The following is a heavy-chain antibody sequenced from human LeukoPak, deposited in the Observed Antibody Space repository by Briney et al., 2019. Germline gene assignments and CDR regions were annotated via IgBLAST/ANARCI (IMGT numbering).Heavy chain of an antibody. CDR1: GYTFTSYD. J-gene: IGHJ6*01. CDR3: ARGYIVVVPAATEEDYYYGMDV. Sequence: ASVKVSCKASGYTFTSYDINWVRQATGQGLEWMGGMNTKSGNTGYAQKFQGRVTMTRNTSISTAYMELSSLRSEDTAVYYCARGYIVVVPAATEEDYYYGMDVWGQGTTVTVSS. V-gene: IGHV1-8*01. CDR2: MNTKSGNT. D-gene: IGHD2-2*01.